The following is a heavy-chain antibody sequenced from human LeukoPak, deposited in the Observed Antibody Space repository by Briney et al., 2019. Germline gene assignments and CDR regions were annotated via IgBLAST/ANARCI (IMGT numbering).Heavy chain of an antibody. D-gene: IGHD1-1*01. J-gene: IGHJ3*02. CDR1: GFTLSSYS. CDR2: LSRSTSTI. Sequence: AGGSLRLSCAASGFTLSSYSMEWLRQAPGEGLEWVSHLSRSTSTIYYADSVKGRFTISRDNAKNSLYLQMNSLRAEDTAIYYCARVLLERPGIDSFDIWGRGTMVTVSS. CDR3: ARVLLERPGIDSFDI. V-gene: IGHV3-48*01.